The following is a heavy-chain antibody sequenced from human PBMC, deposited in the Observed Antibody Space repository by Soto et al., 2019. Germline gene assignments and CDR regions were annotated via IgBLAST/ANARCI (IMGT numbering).Heavy chain of an antibody. V-gene: IGHV1-18*01. CDR1: GYSFGTSG. D-gene: IGHD3-22*01. CDR3: AREGPYYDSSGYAT. CDR2: ISAYNGNT. Sequence: QVKLVQSGTEVKKPGASMKVSCKASGYSFGTSGISWVRQAPGQGLEWMGWISAYNGNTNYEQKLQDRVTMTTDTSPNTAYLELRSLRSDDTAVYYCAREGPYYDSSGYATWGQGTLVTVSS. J-gene: IGHJ5*02.